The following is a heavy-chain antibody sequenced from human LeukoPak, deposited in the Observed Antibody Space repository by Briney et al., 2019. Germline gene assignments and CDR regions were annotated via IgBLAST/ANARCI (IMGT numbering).Heavy chain of an antibody. CDR3: ARRLLIEDWFDP. V-gene: IGHV4-39*07. J-gene: IGHJ5*02. CDR2: IYYSGST. Sequence: PSETLSLTCTVSGGSISSSSYYWGWIRQPPGKGLEWIGRIYYSGSTYYNPSLKSRVTISVDTSKNQFSLKLSSVTAADTAVYYCARRLLIEDWFDPWGQGTLVTVSS. CDR1: GGSISSSSYY. D-gene: IGHD2-15*01.